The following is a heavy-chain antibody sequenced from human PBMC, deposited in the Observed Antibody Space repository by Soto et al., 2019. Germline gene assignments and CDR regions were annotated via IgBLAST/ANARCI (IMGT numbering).Heavy chain of an antibody. V-gene: IGHV4-30-4*01. CDR3: ARVADCSAGRCYFSVDY. CDR1: GGSISSGDYY. D-gene: IGHD2-15*01. CDR2: IYYSGST. J-gene: IGHJ4*02. Sequence: QVQLQESGPGLVKPSQTLSLTCTVSGGSISSGDYYWSWIRQPPGKGLEWIGYIYYSGSTYYNPSLKSRDTTSVDTSKNQFSLKLSSVTAADTAVYYCARVADCSAGRCYFSVDYWGQGTLVTVSS.